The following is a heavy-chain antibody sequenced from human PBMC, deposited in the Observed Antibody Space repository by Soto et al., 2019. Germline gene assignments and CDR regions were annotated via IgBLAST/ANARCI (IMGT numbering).Heavy chain of an antibody. V-gene: IGHV1-2*04. D-gene: IGHD1-1*01. CDR1: GYTFTGYY. CDR2: INPNSGGT. J-gene: IGHJ6*03. Sequence: ASVKVSCKASGYTFTGYYMHWVRQAPGQGLEWMGWINPNSGGTNYAQKFQGWVTMTRDTSISTAYMELSRLRSDDTAVYYCARANWNDGGSYYYYYMDVWGKGTTVTVSS. CDR3: ARANWNDGGSYYYYYMDV.